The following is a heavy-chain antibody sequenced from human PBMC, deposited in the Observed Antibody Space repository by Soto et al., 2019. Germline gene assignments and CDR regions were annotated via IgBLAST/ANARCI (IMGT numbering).Heavy chain of an antibody. D-gene: IGHD3-10*01. Sequence: QVQLVQSGAEVKKPGASVKVSCKASGYTFTSYDINWVRQATGQGLEWMGWMNPNSGNTGYAQKFQGRVTMTRNTSISTAYMELSSLRSEDTAVYYCARVKIGRITMARGVIAWFDPWGQGTLVTVSS. CDR1: GYTFTSYD. V-gene: IGHV1-8*01. CDR2: MNPNSGNT. CDR3: ARVKIGRITMARGVIAWFDP. J-gene: IGHJ5*02.